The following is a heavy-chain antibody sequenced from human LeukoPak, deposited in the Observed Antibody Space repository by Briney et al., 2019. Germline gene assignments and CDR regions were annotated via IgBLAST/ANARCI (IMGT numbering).Heavy chain of an antibody. CDR3: EGSGYNSSSWYYFDY. J-gene: IGHJ4*02. CDR2: MSYDGSNK. V-gene: IGHV3-30-3*01. D-gene: IGHD6-13*01. Sequence: GRSLRLLCAASGFTFSSYAMHWVRQAPGKGLEWVAVMSYDGSNKYYADSVKGRFTISRNNSNTPLHLQMNSLRAEDTAVYYCEGSGYNSSSWYYFDYWGQGTLVTVSS. CDR1: GFTFSSYA.